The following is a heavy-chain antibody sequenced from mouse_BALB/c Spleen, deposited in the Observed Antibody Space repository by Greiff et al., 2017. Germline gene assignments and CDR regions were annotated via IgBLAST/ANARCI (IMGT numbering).Heavy chain of an antibody. J-gene: IGHJ3*01. V-gene: IGHV1-69*02. D-gene: IGHD1-2*01. CDR1: VYTFTSYW. CDR3: ARGITTAKWFAY. Sequence: VQLQQPGAELVKPGASVKLSCKASVYTFTSYWMHWVKQRPGQGLEWIGEIDPSDSYTNYNQKFKGKATLTVDKSSSTAYMQLSSLTSEDSAVYYCARGITTAKWFAYWGQGTLVTVSA. CDR2: IDPSDSYT.